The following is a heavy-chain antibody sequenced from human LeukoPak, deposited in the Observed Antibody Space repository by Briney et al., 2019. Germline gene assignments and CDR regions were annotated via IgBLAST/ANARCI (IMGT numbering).Heavy chain of an antibody. J-gene: IGHJ4*02. Sequence: SGGSLRLSCAASGFSFSSYYIHWVRQAPGKGLVWVSRIDRDGNITTYADSVKGRFTISRDNAKNTLYLQMNSLRAEDTAVYYCARTSYDSSGYYDYWGQGTLVTVSS. V-gene: IGHV3-74*01. CDR3: ARTSYDSSGYYDY. CDR1: GFSFSSYY. CDR2: IDRDGNIT. D-gene: IGHD3-22*01.